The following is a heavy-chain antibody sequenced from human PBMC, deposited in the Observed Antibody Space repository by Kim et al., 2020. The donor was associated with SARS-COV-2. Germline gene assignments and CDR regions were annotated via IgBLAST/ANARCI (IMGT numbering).Heavy chain of an antibody. Sequence: SETLSLTCVLSGDSITSNYWWSWVRQPPGKGLEWTGEIYRDGTTNYNPSLRGRVTISLDKSKNQVSLTLTTVTAVDTAIYYCARHKMSTNAFYIWGQGT. D-gene: IGHD1-1*01. J-gene: IGHJ3*02. V-gene: IGHV4-4*02. CDR2: IYRDGTT. CDR3: ARHKMSTNAFYI. CDR1: GDSITSNYW.